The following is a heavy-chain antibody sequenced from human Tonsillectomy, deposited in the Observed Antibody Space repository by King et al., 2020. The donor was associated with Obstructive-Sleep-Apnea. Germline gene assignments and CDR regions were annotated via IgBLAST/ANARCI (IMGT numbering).Heavy chain of an antibody. CDR1: GGSISSGGYY. D-gene: IGHD1-26*01. J-gene: IGHJ4*02. CDR3: ARAGSWETVPDFDY. Sequence: MQLQESGPGLVKPSQTLSLTCTVSGGSISSGGYYWSWIRQHPGKGLEWIGYIYYSGSTYFNPSLKSRVTISVDTSKNQFSLKLSSVTAADTAVYYCARAGSWETVPDFDYWGQGTLVTVSS. V-gene: IGHV4-31*03. CDR2: IYYSGST.